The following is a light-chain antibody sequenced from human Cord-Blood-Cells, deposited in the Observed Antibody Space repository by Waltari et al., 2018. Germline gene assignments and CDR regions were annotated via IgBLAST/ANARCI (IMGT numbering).Light chain of an antibody. CDR1: SSVVGGFNY. Sequence: QSALPQPPPVSGSPGQSVTISCTGTSSVVGGFNYFSWYQQHPGKAPKLMIYDVSKRPSGVPDRFSGSKSGNTASLTISGLQAEDEADYYCCSYAGSYTLVFGTGTKVTVL. CDR2: DVS. V-gene: IGLV2-11*01. CDR3: CSYAGSYTLV. J-gene: IGLJ1*01.